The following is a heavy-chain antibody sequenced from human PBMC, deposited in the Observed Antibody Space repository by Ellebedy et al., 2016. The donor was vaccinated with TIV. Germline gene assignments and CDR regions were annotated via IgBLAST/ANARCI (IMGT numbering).Heavy chain of an antibody. V-gene: IGHV4-59*12. J-gene: IGHJ5*02. D-gene: IGHD3-22*01. CDR3: ARDYWESGYYSQYNWFDP. CDR2: IYYSGST. CDR1: GGSISSYY. Sequence: SETLSLXXTVSGGSISSYYWSWIRQPPGKGLEWIGYIYYSGSTNYNPSLKSRVTISVDTSKNQFSLKLSSVTAADTAVYFCARDYWESGYYSQYNWFDPWGQGTLVTVSS.